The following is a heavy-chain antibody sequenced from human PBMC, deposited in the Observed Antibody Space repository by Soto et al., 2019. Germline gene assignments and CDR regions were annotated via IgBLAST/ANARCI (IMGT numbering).Heavy chain of an antibody. CDR1: DGSITSYY. V-gene: IGHV4-59*01. CDR3: AIDVSDRGWTDF. CDR2: IYYSGST. D-gene: IGHD6-19*01. J-gene: IGHJ4*02. Sequence: SETLSLTCTVSDGSITSYYWSWIRQPPGKGLEWIGYIYYSGSTNYNPSLKSRAIISIDTSNNQFSLNLSSVTAADTAVYYFAIDVSDRGWTDFWGQGPLVTGSS.